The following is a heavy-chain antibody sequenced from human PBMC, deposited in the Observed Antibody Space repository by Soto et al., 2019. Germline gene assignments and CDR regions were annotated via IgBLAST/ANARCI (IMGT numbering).Heavy chain of an antibody. CDR2: ISAYNGNT. V-gene: IGHV1-18*01. D-gene: IGHD3-22*01. CDR3: ARDVYYSDSSGRSGWFDP. J-gene: IGHJ5*02. Sequence: GASVKVSCKASGYTFTSYGISWVRQAPGQGLEWMGWISAYNGNTNYAQKLQGRVTMTTDTSTSTAYMELRSLRSDDTAVYYCARDVYYSDSSGRSGWFDPWGQGTLVTVSS. CDR1: GYTFTSYG.